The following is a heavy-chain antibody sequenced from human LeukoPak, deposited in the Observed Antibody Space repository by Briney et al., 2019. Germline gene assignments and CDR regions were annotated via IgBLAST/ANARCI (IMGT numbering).Heavy chain of an antibody. V-gene: IGHV3-48*03. CDR3: ARDIVNGPFVISLES. D-gene: IGHD2-21*01. Sequence: GGSLRLSCAASGFSLSSYEMNWIRQVPGKGLEWVSHISSSGNTQYYADSVRGRFTMSRDNAKNSVDLQMNSLRAEDTAVYYCARDIVNGPFVISLESWGQGALVTVSS. CDR1: GFSLSSYE. CDR2: ISSSGNTQ. J-gene: IGHJ4*02.